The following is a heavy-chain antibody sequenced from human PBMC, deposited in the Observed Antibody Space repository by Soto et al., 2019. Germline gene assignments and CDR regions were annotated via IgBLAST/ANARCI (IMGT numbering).Heavy chain of an antibody. CDR2: IYYSGST. CDR3: ASSYGDYVSY. V-gene: IGHV4-59*04. CDR1: GGSISSCY. D-gene: IGHD4-17*01. Sequence: SETLSLTCTVSGGSISSCYWSWIRQPPGKGLEWIGYIYYSGSTYYNPSLKSRVTISIDTSKNQFSLNLSSVTAADTAVYYCASSYGDYVSYWGQGTLVTVSS. J-gene: IGHJ4*02.